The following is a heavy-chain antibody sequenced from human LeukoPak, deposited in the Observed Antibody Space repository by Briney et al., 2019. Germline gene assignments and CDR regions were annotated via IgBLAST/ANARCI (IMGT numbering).Heavy chain of an antibody. CDR1: GYSFTSYW. CDR3: ARGTGVRYCSNGVCYTSDY. CDR2: IYPGDSDT. D-gene: IGHD2-8*01. Sequence: GESLKISCKGSGYSFTSYWIGWVRQMPGKGLEWMGIIYPGDSDTRYSPSFQGQVTISADKSISTAYLQWSGLKASDTAMYYCARGTGVRYCSNGVCYTSDYWGQGTLVTVSS. V-gene: IGHV5-51*01. J-gene: IGHJ4*02.